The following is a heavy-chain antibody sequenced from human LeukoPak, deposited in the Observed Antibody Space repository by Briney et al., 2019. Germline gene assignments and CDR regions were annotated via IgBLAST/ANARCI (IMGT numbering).Heavy chain of an antibody. V-gene: IGHV3-48*03. J-gene: IGHJ3*02. CDR3: ARGATRRSSGAFDI. CDR2: ISSSGSII. CDR1: AFTFSRYE. Sequence: GGSLRLSCAASAFTFSRYELNWVRQAPGKGLEWISYISSSGSIINYADSVKGRFTISRDNAKNSLYLQMNSLRAEDTAGYYCARGATRRSSGAFDIWGQGTMVTVSS. D-gene: IGHD6-6*01.